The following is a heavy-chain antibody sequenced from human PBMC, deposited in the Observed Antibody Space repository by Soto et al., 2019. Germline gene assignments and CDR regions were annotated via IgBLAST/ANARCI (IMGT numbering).Heavy chain of an antibody. CDR2: IYWDDDE. CDR3: AHSSSHGSDFDF. D-gene: IGHD6-19*01. J-gene: IGHJ4*02. CDR1: GFSLSTSGVG. Sequence: QITLKESGPTLVKPTQTLTLTCTFSGFSLSTSGVGVGWIRQPPGKALEWLALIYWDDDERYSPSLKSRLTITKDTSKNPVVLTMTNMDPVDTATYYCAHSSSHGSDFDFWGQGTLVTVSS. V-gene: IGHV2-5*02.